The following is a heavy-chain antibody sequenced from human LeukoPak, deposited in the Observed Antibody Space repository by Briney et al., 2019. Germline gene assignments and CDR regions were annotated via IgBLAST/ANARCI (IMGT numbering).Heavy chain of an antibody. D-gene: IGHD3-10*01. CDR1: AFTFSTYW. CDR2: IKQDGSDK. V-gene: IGHV3-7*01. J-gene: IGHJ4*02. CDR3: ATGSRFFDY. Sequence: GGSLRLSCAASAFTFSTYWMTWVRQAPGKGLEWVANIKQDGSDKYYVDSVKGRFTVSRDNAKNSLYLQMNSLRAEDTAVYYCATGSRFFDYWGQGTLVTVSS.